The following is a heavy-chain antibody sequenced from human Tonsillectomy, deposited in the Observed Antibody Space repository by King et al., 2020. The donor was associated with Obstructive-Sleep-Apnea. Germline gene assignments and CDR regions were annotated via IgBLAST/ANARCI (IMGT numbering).Heavy chain of an antibody. Sequence: VQLVESGGGLVQPGGFLRLSCAASGFTFSIYSMNWVRQAPGKGLEWVSYISSSSSTLFYADSVKGRITISRDNAKNSLFLQMNSLRAEDTAVYYLAREQYGGYVVDYWGQGTLVTVSS. V-gene: IGHV3-48*04. CDR1: GFTFSIYS. CDR3: AREQYGGYVVDY. CDR2: ISSSSSTL. J-gene: IGHJ4*02. D-gene: IGHD4-17*01.